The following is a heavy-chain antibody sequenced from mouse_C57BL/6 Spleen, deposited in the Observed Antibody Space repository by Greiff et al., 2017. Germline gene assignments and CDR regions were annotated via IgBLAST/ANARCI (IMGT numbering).Heavy chain of an antibody. Sequence: VHVKQSGPVLVKPGASVKMSCKASGYTFTDYYMNWVKQSHGKSLEWIGVINPYNGGPSYNQKFKGKATLTVDKSSSTAYMELNSLTSEDSAVYYCARGGAGFAYWGQGTLVTVSA. CDR1: GYTFTDYY. D-gene: IGHD3-3*01. V-gene: IGHV1-19*01. J-gene: IGHJ3*01. CDR2: INPYNGGP. CDR3: ARGGAGFAY.